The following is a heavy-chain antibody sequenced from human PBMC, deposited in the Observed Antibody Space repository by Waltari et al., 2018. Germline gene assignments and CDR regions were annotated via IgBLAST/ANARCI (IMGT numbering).Heavy chain of an antibody. D-gene: IGHD6-19*01. Sequence: QLQLQESGPGLVKPSETLSFTCTVPGGLLSSSSYYWGWIRQPPGKGLEWFGSIYYSGSTYYNPSLKSRVTISVDTSKNQFSLKLSSVTAADTAVYYCATKRESSASGFDYWGQGTLVTVSS. CDR2: IYYSGST. V-gene: IGHV4-39*01. CDR1: GGLLSSSSYY. J-gene: IGHJ4*02. CDR3: ATKRESSASGFDY.